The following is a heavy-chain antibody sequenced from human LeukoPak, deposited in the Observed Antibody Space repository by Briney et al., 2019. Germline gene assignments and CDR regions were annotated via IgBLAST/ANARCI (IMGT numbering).Heavy chain of an antibody. Sequence: SETLSLTCTVSRGSLSSYYWSWIRQPAGKGLEWIGRIYTSGSTNYNPSLKSRVTMSVDTSKNQFSLKLSSVTAADTAVYYCARGVSYGDLPFDYWGQGTLVTVSS. CDR1: RGSLSSYY. V-gene: IGHV4-4*07. D-gene: IGHD4-17*01. CDR3: ARGVSYGDLPFDY. CDR2: IYTSGST. J-gene: IGHJ4*02.